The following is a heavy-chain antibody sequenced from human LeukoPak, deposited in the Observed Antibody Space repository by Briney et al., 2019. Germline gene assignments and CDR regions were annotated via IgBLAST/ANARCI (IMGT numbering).Heavy chain of an antibody. CDR1: GGSISSYY. Sequence: SETLSLTCTVSGGSISSYYWSWIRQPPGKGLEWIGYIYYSGSTNYNPSLKSRVTISVDTSKNQFSLKLSSVTAADTAVYYCARHGIRGSFDYWGQGTLVTVSS. CDR2: IYYSGST. J-gene: IGHJ4*02. CDR3: ARHGIRGSFDY. V-gene: IGHV4-59*08. D-gene: IGHD3-10*01.